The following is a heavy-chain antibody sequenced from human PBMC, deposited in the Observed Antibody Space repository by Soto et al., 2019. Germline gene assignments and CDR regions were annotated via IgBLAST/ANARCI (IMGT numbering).Heavy chain of an antibody. D-gene: IGHD4-4*01. CDR1: GYTFTSYD. CDR3: AKSRDGYSFYFYYGMDV. Sequence: ASVKVSCKASGYTFTSYDINWVRQATGQGLEWMGWMNPNSGNTGYAQKFQGRVTMTRNTSISTAYMELSSLRAEDTAVYYCAKSRDGYSFYFYYGMDVWGQGTTVTVSS. V-gene: IGHV1-8*01. J-gene: IGHJ6*02. CDR2: MNPNSGNT.